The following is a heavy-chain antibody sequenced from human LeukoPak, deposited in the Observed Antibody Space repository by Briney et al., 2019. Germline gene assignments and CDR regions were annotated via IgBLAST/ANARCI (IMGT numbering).Heavy chain of an antibody. D-gene: IGHD5-18*01. J-gene: IGHJ4*02. Sequence: GGSLRLSCAASGFTFSSYSMNWVRQAPGKGLEWVSSISSSSSYIYYADSVKGRFTISRDNSKNTLYLQMNSLRAEDTAVYYCAKLTSYGHNFDYWGQGTLVTVSS. V-gene: IGHV3-21*04. CDR2: ISSSSSYI. CDR3: AKLTSYGHNFDY. CDR1: GFTFSSYS.